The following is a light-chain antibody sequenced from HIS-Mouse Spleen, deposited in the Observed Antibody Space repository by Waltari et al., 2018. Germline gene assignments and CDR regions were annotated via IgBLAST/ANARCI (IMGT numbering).Light chain of an antibody. V-gene: IGLV2-8*01. CDR2: EVS. CDR1: SSHVCGSTF. CDR3: SSYAGSNNVV. Sequence: QSALTQPPSASGSPRQSVSISCSGTSSHVCGSTFVSWYQHHPGKAPKLMIYEVSKRPSGVPDRFSGSKSGNTASLTVSGLQAEDEADYYCSSYAGSNNVVFGGGTKLTVL. J-gene: IGLJ2*01.